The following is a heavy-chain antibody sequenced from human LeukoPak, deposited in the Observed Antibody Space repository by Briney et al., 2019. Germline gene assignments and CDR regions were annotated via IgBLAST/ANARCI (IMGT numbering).Heavy chain of an antibody. CDR3: ARGSPTYYYDSSGYSP. CDR2: ISAYNGST. CDR1: GYTFTSYG. V-gene: IGHV1-18*01. Sequence: ASVKVSCKASGYTFTSYGISWVRQAPGQGLEWMGWISAYNGSTNYAQKLQGRVTMTTDTSTSTAYMELRSLRSDDTAVYYCARGSPTYYYDSSGYSPWGQGTLVTVSS. D-gene: IGHD3-22*01. J-gene: IGHJ5*02.